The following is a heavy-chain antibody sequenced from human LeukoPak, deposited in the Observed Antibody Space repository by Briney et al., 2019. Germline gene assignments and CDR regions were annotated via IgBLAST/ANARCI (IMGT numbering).Heavy chain of an antibody. CDR1: GYTFTGYY. J-gene: IGHJ4*02. Sequence: ASVKVSCKASGYTFTGYYMHWVRQAPGQGLERMGWINPNSGGTIYAQKFQGRVTLTRDTSISTAYMEFSRLKSDDTAIYYCARGPTPRSTDWYSSGSTTPYDYWGQGSLVTVSS. D-gene: IGHD6-19*01. CDR2: INPNSGGT. V-gene: IGHV1-2*02. CDR3: ARGPTPRSTDWYSSGSTTPYDY.